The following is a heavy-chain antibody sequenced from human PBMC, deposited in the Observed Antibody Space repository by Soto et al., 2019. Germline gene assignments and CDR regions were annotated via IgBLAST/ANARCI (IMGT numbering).Heavy chain of an antibody. CDR2: ISSSGSAI. V-gene: IGHV3-48*03. CDR1: VFTFSSYA. Sequence: PGGSLRLSCAASVFTFSSYAMSWVRQAPGKGLEWVSYISSSGSAIYYADSVKGRFTISRDNAKNPLYLQMNSLRAEDTAVYYCARDRNWNGYYGMDVWGQGTTVTVSS. CDR3: ARDRNWNGYYGMDV. D-gene: IGHD1-1*01. J-gene: IGHJ6*01.